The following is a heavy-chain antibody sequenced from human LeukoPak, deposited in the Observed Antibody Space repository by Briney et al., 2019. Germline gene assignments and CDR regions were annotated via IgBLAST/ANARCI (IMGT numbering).Heavy chain of an antibody. V-gene: IGHV4-34*01. CDR2: INHSGST. D-gene: IGHD6-6*01. CDR3: ARGNFVFNWFDP. Sequence: SETLSLTCAVYGGSFSGYYWSWIRQPPGKGLEWIGEINHSGSTNYNPSLKSRVTISVDTSKNQFSLKLSSVTAADTAVYYCARGNFVFNWFDPWGQGTLVTVSS. J-gene: IGHJ5*02. CDR1: GGSFSGYY.